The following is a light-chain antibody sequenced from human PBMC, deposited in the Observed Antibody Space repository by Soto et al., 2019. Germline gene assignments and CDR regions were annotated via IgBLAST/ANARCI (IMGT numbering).Light chain of an antibody. J-gene: IGLJ1*01. CDR1: SSDIGAYDY. CDR2: EVT. CDR3: FSFTTAHTHI. Sequence: QSVLTQPASVSGSPGQSITISCTGTSSDIGAYDYVSWSQQHPDKAPKLMISEVTNRPSGVSDRFSGSKSGNAASLTISGLQAEDEAYYFCFSFTTAHTHIFGNGTKVTVL. V-gene: IGLV2-14*01.